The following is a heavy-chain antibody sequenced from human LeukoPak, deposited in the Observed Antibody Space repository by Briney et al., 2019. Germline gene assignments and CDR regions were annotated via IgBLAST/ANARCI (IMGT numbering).Heavy chain of an antibody. CDR2: IYYIGST. Sequence: PSETLSLTCIVSGGSITNYYWSWIRQPPGMGLEWIGYIYYIGSTYYSPSLKSRVTISVDASKNQFSLKLSSVTAADTAVYYCARLDRYPGGYWYFDLWGRGTLVTVSS. CDR1: GGSITNYY. V-gene: IGHV4-59*08. J-gene: IGHJ2*01. CDR3: ARLDRYPGGYWYFDL. D-gene: IGHD3-9*01.